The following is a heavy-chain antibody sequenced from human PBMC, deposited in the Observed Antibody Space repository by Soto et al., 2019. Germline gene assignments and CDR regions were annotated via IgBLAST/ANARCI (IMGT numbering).Heavy chain of an antibody. CDR2: ISGSGGST. Sequence: PGGSLRLSCAASGFTFSSYAMSWVRQAPGKXLEWVSAISGSGGSTYYADSVKGRFTISRDNSKNTLYLQMNSLRAEDTAVYYCAQGRGRDYYDSSGYHGAAFDIWGQGTMVTVSS. CDR1: GFTFSSYA. CDR3: AQGRGRDYYDSSGYHGAAFDI. D-gene: IGHD3-22*01. J-gene: IGHJ3*02. V-gene: IGHV3-23*01.